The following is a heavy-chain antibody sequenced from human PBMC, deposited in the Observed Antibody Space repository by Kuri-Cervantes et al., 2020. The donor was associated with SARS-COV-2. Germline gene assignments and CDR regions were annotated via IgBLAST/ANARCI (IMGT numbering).Heavy chain of an antibody. CDR2: INPNFGGT. CDR3: ARAESETGHTLYFDS. J-gene: IGHJ4*02. CDR1: GYTFTGYY. Sequence: ASVKVSCKASGYTFTGYYIHWVRQAPGQGLEWMGWINPNFGGTNYVQEFQGRVTMTRDTSISTAYMNLSSLRSDDTAVYYCARAESETGHTLYFDSWGQGTLVTVSS. V-gene: IGHV1-2*02. D-gene: IGHD7-27*01.